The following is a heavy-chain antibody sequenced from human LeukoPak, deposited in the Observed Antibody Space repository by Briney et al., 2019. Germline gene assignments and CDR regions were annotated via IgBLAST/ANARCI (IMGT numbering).Heavy chain of an antibody. Sequence: PGGSLRLSCAASGFTFSSYGMHWVRQAPGNGLEWMAFIRYDGSNEYYADSVKGRFTISRDNSKNTLYLQMNSLRAEDTAVYYCAKPNSIITTGLYYFDYWGQGTLVTVSS. J-gene: IGHJ4*02. D-gene: IGHD1-1*01. V-gene: IGHV3-30*02. CDR2: IRYDGSNE. CDR3: AKPNSIITTGLYYFDY. CDR1: GFTFSSYG.